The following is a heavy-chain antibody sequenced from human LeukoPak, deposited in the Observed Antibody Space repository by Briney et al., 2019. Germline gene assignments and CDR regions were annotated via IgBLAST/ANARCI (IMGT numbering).Heavy chain of an antibody. CDR2: ISGSGAST. J-gene: IGHJ4*02. D-gene: IGHD4-23*01. CDR3: AKIGFPTTVLTPGTVW. Sequence: GGSLRLSCAASGFTFSSYAMSWVRQAPGKGLEWVSDISGSGASTYYADSVKGRFTISRDNSKSTLYLQMSSLRAEDTAVYYCAKIGFPTTVLTPGTVWWGQGTLVTVSS. CDR1: GFTFSSYA. V-gene: IGHV3-23*01.